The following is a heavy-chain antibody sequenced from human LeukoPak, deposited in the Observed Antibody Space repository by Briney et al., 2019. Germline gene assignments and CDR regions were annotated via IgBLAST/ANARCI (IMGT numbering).Heavy chain of an antibody. CDR2: ISSSGSTI. CDR3: ARVGIVGATSYYYYYGMDV. V-gene: IGHV3-48*03. D-gene: IGHD1-26*01. J-gene: IGHJ6*02. CDR1: GFTFSSYE. Sequence: GGSLRLSCAASGFTFSSYEMNWVRQVPGKGLEWVSYISSSGSTIYYADSVKGRFTISRDNAKNSLYLQMNSLRAEDTAVYYCARVGIVGATSYYYYYGMDVWGQGTTVTVSS.